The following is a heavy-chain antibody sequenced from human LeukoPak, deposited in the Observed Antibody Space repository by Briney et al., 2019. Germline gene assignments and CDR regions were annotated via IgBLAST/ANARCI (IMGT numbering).Heavy chain of an antibody. CDR1: GGSISSYY. D-gene: IGHD6-13*01. Sequence: SETLSLTCTVSGGSISSYYWSWIRQPPGKGLEWIGYIYYSGSTNYNPSLKSRVTISVDTSKNQFSLKLSSVTAADTAVYYCARGYSGSWYPSDWYFDLWGRGTLVTVSS. CDR2: IYYSGST. V-gene: IGHV4-59*01. CDR3: ARGYSGSWYPSDWYFDL. J-gene: IGHJ2*01.